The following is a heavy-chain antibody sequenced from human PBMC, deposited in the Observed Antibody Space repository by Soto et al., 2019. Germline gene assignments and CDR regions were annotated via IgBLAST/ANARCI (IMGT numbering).Heavy chain of an antibody. V-gene: IGHV4-38-2*02. Sequence: SETLSLTCAVSSCSISSGYYWGWVRQPPGKGPEWIGSIYHSGTTNYSPSLKSRVTISIDTSKNQFSLTLRSVTAADAAVYYCARDSGHYYGWFDLWGQGTLVTVSS. CDR2: IYHSGTT. CDR1: SCSISSGYY. D-gene: IGHD3-10*01. J-gene: IGHJ5*02. CDR3: ARDSGHYYGWFDL.